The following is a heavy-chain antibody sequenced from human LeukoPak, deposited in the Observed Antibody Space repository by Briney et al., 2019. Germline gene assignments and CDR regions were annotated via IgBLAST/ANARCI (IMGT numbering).Heavy chain of an antibody. V-gene: IGHV4-59*01. CDR1: GGSISSYY. D-gene: IGHD2-2*02. CDR3: ALYDSYYYALDV. J-gene: IGHJ6*02. CDR2: IYYSGST. Sequence: SETLSLTCTVSGGSISSYYWSWIRQPPGKGLEWIEYIYYSGSTNYNPSLKSRVTISVDTSKNQFSLRLSSVTAADTAVYYCALYDSYYYALDVWGQGTTVTVSS.